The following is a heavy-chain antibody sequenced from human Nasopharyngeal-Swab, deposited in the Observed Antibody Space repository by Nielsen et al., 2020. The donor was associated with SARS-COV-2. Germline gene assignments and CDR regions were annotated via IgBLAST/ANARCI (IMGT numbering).Heavy chain of an antibody. CDR1: GYTLTELS. CDR3: ATGDPTTYWYFDL. V-gene: IGHV1-24*01. D-gene: IGHD4-17*01. J-gene: IGHJ2*01. Sequence: ASVNVSCQVSGYTLTELSMHWVRQAPGKGLEWMGGFDPEDGETIYAQKFQGRVTMTEDTSTDTAYMELSSLRSEDTAVYYCATGDPTTYWYFDLWGRGTLVTVSS. CDR2: FDPEDGET.